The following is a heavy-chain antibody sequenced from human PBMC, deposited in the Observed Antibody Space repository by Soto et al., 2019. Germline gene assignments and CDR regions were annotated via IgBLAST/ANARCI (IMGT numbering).Heavy chain of an antibody. CDR1: GFTFSHHS. V-gene: IGHV3-64D*06. Sequence: PGGSLRLSCSGSGFTFSHHSLYWVRQPPGKGLQCVSSISGSGGNIYYAESVKGRFTISRDNPKNTLYLQMTSLSSEDSAVYYCVKVSGYCTGGSCFSYFDYWGQGTPVTVSS. J-gene: IGHJ4*02. CDR3: VKVSGYCTGGSCFSYFDY. CDR2: ISGSGGNI. D-gene: IGHD2-15*01.